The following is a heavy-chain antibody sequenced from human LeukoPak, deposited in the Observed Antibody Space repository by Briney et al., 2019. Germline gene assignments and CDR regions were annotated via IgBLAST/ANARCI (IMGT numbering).Heavy chain of an antibody. CDR1: GFTFSSYA. D-gene: IGHD4-17*01. Sequence: GGSLRLSCAASGFTFSSYAMSWVRQAPGKGLEWVSAISGSGGSTYYADSVKGRFTISRDNSKNTLYLQMNSLRAEDTAVYYCARDLDYAYFQHWGQGTLVTVSS. CDR3: ARDLDYAYFQH. CDR2: ISGSGGST. V-gene: IGHV3-23*01. J-gene: IGHJ1*01.